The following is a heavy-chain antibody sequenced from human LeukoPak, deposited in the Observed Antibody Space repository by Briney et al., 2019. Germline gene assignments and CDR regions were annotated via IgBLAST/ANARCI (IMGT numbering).Heavy chain of an antibody. V-gene: IGHV3-21*04. CDR1: GFTFSSYS. CDR3: PRDHRLPSFGMDV. J-gene: IGHJ6*01. Sequence: PGGSLRLSCAASGFTFSSYSINWVRQAPGKGLEWVSAISSSSSYIYYADSVKGRFTISRDNAKNSLYLQMNSLRAEYPAVYYCPRDHRLPSFGMDVWPQGPTVTVSS. D-gene: IGHD3-3*01. CDR2: ISSSSSYI.